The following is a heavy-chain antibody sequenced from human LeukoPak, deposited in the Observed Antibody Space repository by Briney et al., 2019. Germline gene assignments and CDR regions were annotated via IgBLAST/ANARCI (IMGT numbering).Heavy chain of an antibody. CDR1: GFTFSDHY. J-gene: IGHJ4*02. D-gene: IGHD1-26*01. CDR2: SRDKAKSYST. V-gene: IGHV3-72*01. CDR3: ARRSNSYYTFDF. Sequence: GGSLRLSCAASGFTFSDHYMDWVRQAPGKGLEWLARSRDKAKSYSTEHAASVKGRFTISRDNSKNSLYLQMNSLKTEDTAVYYCARRSNSYYTFDFWGEGTLVTVSS.